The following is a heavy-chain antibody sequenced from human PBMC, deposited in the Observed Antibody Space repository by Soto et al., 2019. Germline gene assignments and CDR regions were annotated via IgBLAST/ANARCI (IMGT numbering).Heavy chain of an antibody. D-gene: IGHD1-1*01. CDR2: INAGNGNT. Sequence: ASVKVSCKASGYTFTSYAMRWVRQAPGQRLEWMGWINAGNGNTKYSQKFQGRVTITRDTSASTAYMELSSLRSEDTAVYYCARVKQLEPRREGYYGMDVWGQGTTVTVSS. J-gene: IGHJ6*02. CDR3: ARVKQLEPRREGYYGMDV. CDR1: GYTFTSYA. V-gene: IGHV1-3*01.